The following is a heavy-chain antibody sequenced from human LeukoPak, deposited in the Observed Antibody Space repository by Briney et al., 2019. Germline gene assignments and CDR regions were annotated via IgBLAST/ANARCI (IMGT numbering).Heavy chain of an antibody. D-gene: IGHD5-12*01. J-gene: IGHJ4*01. V-gene: IGHV3-48*01. CDR1: GFNFMDYS. Sequence: GGSLRLSCAASGFNFMDYSMNWVRQAPGRGLEGISYMGIISGNTKYADYVKGRFTLSRDKARNSLYLQMNSLRVEDTAVYYCARDHRYALDNWGHGTLVTVSS. CDR3: ARDHRYALDN. CDR2: MGIISGNT.